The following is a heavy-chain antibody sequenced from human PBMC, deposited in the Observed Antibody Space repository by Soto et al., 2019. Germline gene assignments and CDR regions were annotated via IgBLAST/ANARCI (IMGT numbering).Heavy chain of an antibody. J-gene: IGHJ4*02. V-gene: IGHV3-30-3*01. Sequence: QVQLVESGGGVVQPGRSLRLSCAASGFTFSSYAMHWVRQAPGKGLEWVAVISYDGSNKYYADSVKGRFTISRDNSKNTLYLQMKSLRAEDTAVYYCARDRSRYFDYWGQGTLVTVSS. CDR3: ARDRSRYFDY. CDR2: ISYDGSNK. CDR1: GFTFSSYA.